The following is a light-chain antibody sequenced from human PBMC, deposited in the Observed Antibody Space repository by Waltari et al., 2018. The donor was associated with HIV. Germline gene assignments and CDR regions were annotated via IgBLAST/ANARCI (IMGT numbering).Light chain of an antibody. CDR1: NSNIGSNT. CDR2: NNN. J-gene: IGLJ2*01. Sequence: QSVLTQPPSASGTPGQRVTISCSGRNSNIGSNTVNWYQQLPGTAPKLLTSNNNQRPSGVSDRFSGSKSGTSASLAISGLQSEDEADYYCAAWDDSLNAHVLFGGGTKLTVL. V-gene: IGLV1-44*01. CDR3: AAWDDSLNAHVL.